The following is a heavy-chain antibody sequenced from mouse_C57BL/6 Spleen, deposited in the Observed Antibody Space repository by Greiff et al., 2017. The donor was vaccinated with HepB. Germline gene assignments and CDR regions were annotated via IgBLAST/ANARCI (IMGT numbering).Heavy chain of an antibody. CDR1: GYTFTSYW. D-gene: IGHD2-2*01. J-gene: IGHJ1*03. V-gene: IGHV1-52*01. Sequence: QVQLQQSGAELVRPGSSVKLSCKASGYTFTSYWMHWVKQRPIQGLEWIGNIDPSDSETHYNQKFKDKATLTVDKSSSTAYMQLSSLTSEDSAVYYCARWGMVTTGYWYFDVWGTGTTVTVSS. CDR3: ARWGMVTTGYWYFDV. CDR2: IDPSDSET.